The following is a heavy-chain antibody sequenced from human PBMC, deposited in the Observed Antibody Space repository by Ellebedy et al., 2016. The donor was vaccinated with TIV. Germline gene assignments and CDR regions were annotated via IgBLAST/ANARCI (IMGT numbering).Heavy chain of an antibody. CDR2: IRSRATGSAT. D-gene: IGHD4-23*01. J-gene: IGHJ2*01. Sequence: GGSLRLSXAASAFTFSASALHWVRQASGTGLEWVGRIRSRATGSATAYAASVQGRFTLSRDDSKHTAYLQMNGLKTEDTAVYYCTRLWMHGGNSGWYFDLWGRGTQVTVSS. V-gene: IGHV3-73*01. CDR3: TRLWMHGGNSGWYFDL. CDR1: AFTFSASA.